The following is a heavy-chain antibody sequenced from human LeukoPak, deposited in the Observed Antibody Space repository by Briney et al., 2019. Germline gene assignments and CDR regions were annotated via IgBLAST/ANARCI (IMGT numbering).Heavy chain of an antibody. CDR2: IIPILGIA. Sequence: ASVKVSCKASGGTFSSYAISWVRQAPGQGLEWMGRIIPILGIANYAQKFQGRVTIAADKSTSTAYMELSSLRSEDTAVYYCASGNSSSWYVDAFDIWGQGTMVTVSS. CDR1: GGTFSSYA. CDR3: ASGNSSSWYVDAFDI. D-gene: IGHD6-13*01. J-gene: IGHJ3*02. V-gene: IGHV1-69*04.